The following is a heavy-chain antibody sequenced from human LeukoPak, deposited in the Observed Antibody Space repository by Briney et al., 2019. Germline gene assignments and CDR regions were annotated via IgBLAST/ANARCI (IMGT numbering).Heavy chain of an antibody. CDR1: GFRFDDYG. J-gene: IGHJ4*02. V-gene: IGHV3-20*04. D-gene: IGHD6-19*01. Sequence: GGSLRLSCVASGFRFDDYGMSWVRQAPGKGLEWVSGINWNGGSTGYADSVKGRFTISRDNAKNSLYLRMNSLRAEDTALYYCARGGSTGWYSFDYWGQGTPVTVSS. CDR3: ARGGSTGWYSFDY. CDR2: INWNGGST.